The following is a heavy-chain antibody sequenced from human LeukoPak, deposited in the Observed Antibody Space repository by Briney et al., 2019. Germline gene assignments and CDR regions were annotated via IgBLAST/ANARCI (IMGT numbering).Heavy chain of an antibody. V-gene: IGHV3-74*01. Sequence: PRGSLRLSCAASGFTFSSYWMHWVRRAPGKGLVWVSRINSDGSSTSYADSVKGRFTISRDNAKNTLYLQMNSLRAEDTAVYYCASPYYYDSSGPYYYGMDVWGQGTTVTVSS. CDR3: ASPYYYDSSGPYYYGMDV. CDR2: INSDGSST. CDR1: GFTFSSYW. J-gene: IGHJ6*02. D-gene: IGHD3-22*01.